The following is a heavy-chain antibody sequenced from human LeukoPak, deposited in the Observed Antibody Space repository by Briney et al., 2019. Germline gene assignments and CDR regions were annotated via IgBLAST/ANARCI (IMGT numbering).Heavy chain of an antibody. CDR1: GFIFNRAW. CDR3: TPVMVEDREF. D-gene: IGHD2/OR15-2a*01. J-gene: IGHJ4*02. V-gene: IGHV3-15*01. CDR2: IKSKNDGGTT. Sequence: PGGSLRLSCAASGFIFNRAWMNWVRQAPGKGPEWVGRIKSKNDGGTTDYGSPVKGRFTISRDDSKNTLYLQMNSLITDDTAIYYCTPVMVEDREFWGQGTLVTVSS.